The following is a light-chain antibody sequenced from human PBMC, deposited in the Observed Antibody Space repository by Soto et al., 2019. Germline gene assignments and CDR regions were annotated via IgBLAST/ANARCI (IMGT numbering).Light chain of an antibody. CDR1: GSNIGSKS. V-gene: IGLV1-44*01. Sequence: QSVLTQPHSASGTPGQRVTVSCSGSGSNIGSKSVNWYQQLPGAAPKLLIYADNQRPSGVPDRFSGPKSGTSASLAISGLQSEDEADYYCAAWDDTLNGWVFGGGTKVTVL. CDR3: AAWDDTLNGWV. J-gene: IGLJ3*02. CDR2: ADN.